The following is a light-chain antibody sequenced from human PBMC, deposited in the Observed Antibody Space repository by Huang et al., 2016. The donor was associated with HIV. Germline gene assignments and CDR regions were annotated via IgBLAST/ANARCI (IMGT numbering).Light chain of an antibody. CDR2: YAY. V-gene: IGKV6D-21*02. CDR1: QTIGTS. J-gene: IGKJ4*01. Sequence: EIVLTQSPDFQSVTPKGKVTITCRASQTIGTSLHWYQQKPKQSPKLLIRYAYESMSGVPSRISGSVSGTVFTLTINSLEAEDAAADYCLQSRSLSLTFGGGTRVEIK. CDR3: LQSRSLSLT.